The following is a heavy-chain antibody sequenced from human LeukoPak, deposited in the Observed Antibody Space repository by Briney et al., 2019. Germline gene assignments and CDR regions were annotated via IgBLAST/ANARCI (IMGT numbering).Heavy chain of an antibody. J-gene: IGHJ3*01. V-gene: IGHV3-11*04. CDR1: GFTLSDYY. D-gene: IGHD3-3*01. CDR3: ARDLRYYDFSSVYYGSRDAFDV. Sequence: GGSLRLSCAASGFTLSDYYMSWIRQARGKGLEWVAYISSSGSNIYYADSVKGRFTISRDNAKNSLYLQMNSLRAEDTAVYQCARDLRYYDFSSVYYGSRDAFDVGGQGTMVTVSS. CDR2: ISSSGSNI.